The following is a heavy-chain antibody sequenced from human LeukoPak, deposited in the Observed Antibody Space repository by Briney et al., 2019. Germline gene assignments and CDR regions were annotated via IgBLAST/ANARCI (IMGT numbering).Heavy chain of an antibody. CDR2: ISSSGTYI. CDR1: GFDFSAYS. J-gene: IGHJ4*02. CDR3: ARDLRL. V-gene: IGHV3-21*01. Sequence: PGGSLRLSCAASGFDFSAYSMNWVRQAPGKGLEWVSSISSSGTYISYIDSVKGRFTISRDNAKNSLYLQMNSLRAEDTAVYYCARDLRLWGQGTLVTVSS.